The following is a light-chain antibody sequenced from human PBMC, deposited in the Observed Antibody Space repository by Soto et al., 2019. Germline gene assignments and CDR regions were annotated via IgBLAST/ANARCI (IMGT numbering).Light chain of an antibody. CDR1: TIDVGSYSL. Sequence: QSVLTQPASVSGSPLQSITISCTGTTIDVGSYSLVSWYQHHPGKAPQLMIYEASKRPSGVSNRFSGSKSGNTASLTISGLQAEDEADYYCYSYGGSYYVFGTGTKVTVL. CDR2: EAS. V-gene: IGLV2-23*01. CDR3: YSYGGSYYV. J-gene: IGLJ1*01.